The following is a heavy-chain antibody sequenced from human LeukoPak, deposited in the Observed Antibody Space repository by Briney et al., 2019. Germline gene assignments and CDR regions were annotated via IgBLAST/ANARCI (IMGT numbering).Heavy chain of an antibody. CDR3: TRSPRDGYHDAFDI. J-gene: IGHJ3*02. D-gene: IGHD5-24*01. CDR1: GYSFTSYW. CDR2: IYPGDSET. Sequence: GESLKISCKGSGYSFTSYWIGWVRQMPGKGLDWMGIIYPGDSETRYSPSFQGQVTISADKSITTASLQWGRLKASDTAMYYCTRSPRDGYHDAFDIWGQGTMVTVFS. V-gene: IGHV5-51*01.